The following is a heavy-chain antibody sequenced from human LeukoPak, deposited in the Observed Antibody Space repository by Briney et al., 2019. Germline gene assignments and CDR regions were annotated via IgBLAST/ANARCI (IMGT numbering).Heavy chain of an antibody. CDR1: GGSISSGGYY. J-gene: IGHJ6*02. D-gene: IGHD2-2*01. Sequence: SETLSLTCTVSGGSISSGGYYWSWIRQHPGKGLEWIGYIYYSGSTYYNPSLKSRVTISVDTSKNQFSLKLSSVTAADTAVYYCARGLGWYCSSTSCYALAYGMDVWGQGTTVTVSS. CDR2: IYYSGST. CDR3: ARGLGWYCSSTSCYALAYGMDV. V-gene: IGHV4-31*03.